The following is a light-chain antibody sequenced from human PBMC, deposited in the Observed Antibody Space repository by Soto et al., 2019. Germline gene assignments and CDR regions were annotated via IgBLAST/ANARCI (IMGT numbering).Light chain of an antibody. CDR3: QQYGRSGT. J-gene: IGKJ1*01. CDR1: QSISRTY. CDR2: ATS. Sequence: ENVLTQSPGTLSLSPGERATLSCRASQSISRTYFAWYQQKPVPAPRLLIYATSSRATGIPDRFSGSGSGTDFTLTISRLEPEDFAVYYCQQYGRSGTFGQGTKVEIK. V-gene: IGKV3-20*01.